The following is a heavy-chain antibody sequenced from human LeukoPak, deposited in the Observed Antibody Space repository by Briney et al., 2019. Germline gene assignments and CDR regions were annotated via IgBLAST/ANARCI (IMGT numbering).Heavy chain of an antibody. Sequence: SETLSLTCTVSGVSISSGSYYWSWIRQPPGKGLEWIGYIYYSGSTNYNPSLKSRVTISVDKSKNQFSLNLTSVTAADTAVYYCARASHWNQLHYFDYWGQGTLVTVSS. V-gene: IGHV4-61*05. D-gene: IGHD1-1*01. CDR2: IYYSGST. CDR3: ARASHWNQLHYFDY. CDR1: GVSISSGSYY. J-gene: IGHJ4*02.